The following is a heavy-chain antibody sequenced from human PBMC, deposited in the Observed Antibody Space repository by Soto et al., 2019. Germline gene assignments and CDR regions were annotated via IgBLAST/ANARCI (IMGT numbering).Heavy chain of an antibody. CDR3: ASSYGSGYRDFDY. CDR2: VNPIVSMS. J-gene: IGHJ4*02. D-gene: IGHD3-10*01. Sequence: QVQLVQSGAEVKRPGSSVKVSCKASGDTFNFYSINWVRQAPGVGLEWMGRVNPIVSMSNYAQKFQVRVTMTADKSTNTAYMELSSLRSEDTAIYYCASSYGSGYRDFDYWGQGALVTVSS. CDR1: GDTFNFYS. V-gene: IGHV1-69*02.